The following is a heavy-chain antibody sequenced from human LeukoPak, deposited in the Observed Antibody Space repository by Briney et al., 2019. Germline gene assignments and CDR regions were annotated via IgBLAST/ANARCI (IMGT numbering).Heavy chain of an antibody. CDR3: ARDQYYDSSGYYLPPI. CDR2: IKQDGSEK. D-gene: IGHD3-22*01. J-gene: IGHJ3*02. Sequence: GGSLRLSCAASGFNFSSYWMSWVRQAPGKGLEWVANIKQDGSEKYYVDSVKGRFTISRDNAKNSLYLQMNSLRAEDTAVYYCARDQYYDSSGYYLPPIWGQGTMVTVSS. V-gene: IGHV3-7*01. CDR1: GFNFSSYW.